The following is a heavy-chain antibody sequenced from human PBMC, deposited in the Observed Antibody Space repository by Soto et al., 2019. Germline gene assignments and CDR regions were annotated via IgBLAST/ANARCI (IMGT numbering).Heavy chain of an antibody. CDR2: IYYSGST. D-gene: IGHD3-10*01. Sequence: QVQLQESGPGLVKPSQTLSLPCTVSGGSISSGGYYWSWIRQHPGKGLEWIGYIYYSGSTYYNPSLKSRVTISVVTSKNQFSLKLSSVTAADTAVYYCAGTYRFGDSVWFDPWGQGTLVTVSS. CDR1: GGSISSGGYY. V-gene: IGHV4-31*03. J-gene: IGHJ5*02. CDR3: AGTYRFGDSVWFDP.